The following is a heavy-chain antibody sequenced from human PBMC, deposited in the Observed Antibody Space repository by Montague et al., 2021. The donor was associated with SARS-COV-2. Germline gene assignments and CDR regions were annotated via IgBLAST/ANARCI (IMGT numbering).Heavy chain of an antibody. V-gene: IGHV4-39*02. CDR2: IYYSGTT. Sequence: SETLSLTCSVSSGSIISSGYYWGWIRQPPGKELEWIGNIYYSGTTYYNPSLQSRGTISVDMSRNHLSLRLSSVTAADTAVDFCARGMIRGVTTPFDYWGQGSQVTVSS. D-gene: IGHD3-10*01. J-gene: IGHJ4*02. CDR3: ARGMIRGVTTPFDY. CDR1: SGSIISSGYY.